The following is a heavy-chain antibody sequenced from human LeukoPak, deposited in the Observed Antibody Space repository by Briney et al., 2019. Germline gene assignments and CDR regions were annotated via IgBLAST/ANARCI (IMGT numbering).Heavy chain of an antibody. CDR1: GGSIRSFY. Sequence: SETLSLTCTVSGGSIRSFYWGWIRQPAGKGLEWIGRIYSSGDPNYSPSLKSRVTMSVDTSKNQFSLKLSSVTAADTAVYYCARVLTSGAYYNVYYFDYWGQGTLVTVSS. CDR3: ARVLTSGAYYNVYYFDY. V-gene: IGHV4-4*07. J-gene: IGHJ4*02. CDR2: IYSSGDP. D-gene: IGHD3-10*01.